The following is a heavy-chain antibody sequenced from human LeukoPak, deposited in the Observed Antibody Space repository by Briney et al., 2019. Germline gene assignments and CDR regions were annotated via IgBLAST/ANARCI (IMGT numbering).Heavy chain of an antibody. J-gene: IGHJ4*02. V-gene: IGHV1-2*02. D-gene: IGHD3-22*01. CDR3: ARGHPTYYYDSSGSHGGY. CDR1: GYTFSGYY. CDR2: INPNTGGT. Sequence: ASVKVSCKASGYTFSGYYIHWVRQAPGQGLEWMGWINPNTGGTKYAQRFQGRVTMTRNTSISTAYMELSSLRSEDTAVYYCARGHPTYYYDSSGSHGGYWGQGTLVTVSS.